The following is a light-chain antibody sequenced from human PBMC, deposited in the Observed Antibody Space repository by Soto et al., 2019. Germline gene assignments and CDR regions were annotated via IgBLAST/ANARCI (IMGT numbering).Light chain of an antibody. CDR2: AAS. V-gene: IGKV1D-12*01. CDR1: QSISSW. CDR3: QQANSSPLT. Sequence: DIQMTQSPSSVSASVGDRVTITCRASQSISSWLAWYQQNPGKAPKLLMYAASSLQSGVPSRFSGSGSATDFSLTISSLQPEEFATYYCQQANSSPLTFGGGTKVEIK. J-gene: IGKJ4*01.